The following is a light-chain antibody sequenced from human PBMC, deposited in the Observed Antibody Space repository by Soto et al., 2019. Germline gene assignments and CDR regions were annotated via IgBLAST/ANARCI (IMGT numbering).Light chain of an antibody. V-gene: IGKV3-15*01. CDR1: QSVSSN. Sequence: EIVMTQSPATLSVSPGERATLSCRASQSVSSNLAWYQQKLGQAPRLLIYGASTRATGIPARFSGSGSGTEVTLTISSLQSEDFAVYYCQHYNNWPLTFGGGTRVEIK. CDR3: QHYNNWPLT. J-gene: IGKJ4*01. CDR2: GAS.